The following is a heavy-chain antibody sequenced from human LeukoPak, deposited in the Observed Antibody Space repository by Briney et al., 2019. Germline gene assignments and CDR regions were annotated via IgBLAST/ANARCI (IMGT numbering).Heavy chain of an antibody. CDR3: ARDLVSGAHTFDI. V-gene: IGHV3-48*03. CDR2: ISSSGATI. J-gene: IGHJ3*02. Sequence: GGSLRLSCAASGSTFSSFSTYDFNWVRQAPGKGLEWVSYISSSGATIYYADSVKGRFTVSRDNAKNSLYLQMNSLRAEDTAIYYCARDLVSGAHTFDIWGHGTMVTVSS. D-gene: IGHD2-2*02. CDR1: GSTFSS.